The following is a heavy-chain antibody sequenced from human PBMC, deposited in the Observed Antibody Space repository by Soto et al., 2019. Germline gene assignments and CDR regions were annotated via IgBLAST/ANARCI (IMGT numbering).Heavy chain of an antibody. Sequence: SVKVSCKASGYTFTSYAMHWVRHAPGQRLEWMGWINAGNGNTKYSQKFQGRVTITRDTSASTAYMELSSLRSEDTAVYYCARSPLVGATDFDYWGQGTLVTVSS. J-gene: IGHJ4*02. CDR2: INAGNGNT. CDR3: ARSPLVGATDFDY. D-gene: IGHD1-26*01. CDR1: GYTFTSYA. V-gene: IGHV1-3*01.